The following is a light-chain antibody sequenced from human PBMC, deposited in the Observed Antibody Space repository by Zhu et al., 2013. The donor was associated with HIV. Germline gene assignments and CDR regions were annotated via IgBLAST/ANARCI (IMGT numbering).Light chain of an antibody. Sequence: EIVLTQSPAILSLSLGERATLSCRASQSVRSSLAWYQQKPGQAPRLLIYEASTRATGVPARFSGSGSGTDFTLTISRLEPEDFAVYYCQQYSASPRTFGQGTKVDNK. CDR3: QQYSASPRT. V-gene: IGKV3-11*01. J-gene: IGKJ1*01. CDR1: QSVRSS. CDR2: EAS.